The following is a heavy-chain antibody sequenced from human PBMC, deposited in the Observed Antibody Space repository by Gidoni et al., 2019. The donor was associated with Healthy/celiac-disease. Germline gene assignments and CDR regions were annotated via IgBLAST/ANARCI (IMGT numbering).Heavy chain of an antibody. CDR2: INPNCGGT. D-gene: IGHD3-10*01. V-gene: IGHV1-2*04. CDR1: GYTFTGYY. J-gene: IGHJ4*02. Sequence: QVQLVQSGAEVKKPGASVKVSCKASGYTFTGYYMHWVRQAPGQGLEWMGWINPNCGGTNYAQKFQGWVTMTRDTSISTAYMELSRLRSDDTAVYYCARSGVIGLYYFDYWGQGTLVTVSS. CDR3: ARSGVIGLYYFDY.